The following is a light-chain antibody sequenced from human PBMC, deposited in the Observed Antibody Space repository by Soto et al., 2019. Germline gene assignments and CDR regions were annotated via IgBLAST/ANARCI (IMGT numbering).Light chain of an antibody. CDR1: QSFRGL. J-gene: IGKJ5*01. CDR2: DEY. Sequence: EGVLTQSPVTLSLSPGERATLSCRASQSFRGLLAWSQQKTGQAPRLLIYDEYNRATAIPPRFRGSGSWTDFTLTISSLEPEDSSVYYCQQRHMWPIPFGQGTRLEIK. V-gene: IGKV3-11*01. CDR3: QQRHMWPIP.